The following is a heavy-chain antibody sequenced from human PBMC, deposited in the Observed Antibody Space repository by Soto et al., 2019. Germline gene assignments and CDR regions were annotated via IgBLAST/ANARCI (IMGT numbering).Heavy chain of an antibody. V-gene: IGHV1-69*01. CDR3: ATGGPNDGYNFYGGMDV. CDR2: VIPLFDTA. Sequence: QVQVVQSGAEVKKPGSSVKVSCKVSGGIFTNNAISWVRQAPGPGREWLGGVIPLFDTAYYAQIFRCRLRIAADGATTTAYMELSGLTSADTAVYFCATGGPNDGYNFYGGMDVWGQGPTVTVS. CDR1: GGIFTNNA. D-gene: IGHD3-16*01. J-gene: IGHJ6*02.